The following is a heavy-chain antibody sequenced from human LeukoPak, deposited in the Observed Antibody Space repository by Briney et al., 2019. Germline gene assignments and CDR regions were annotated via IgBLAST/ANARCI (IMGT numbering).Heavy chain of an antibody. CDR3: ATTSAEYYYDSSGEDAFDI. D-gene: IGHD3-22*01. J-gene: IGHJ3*02. Sequence: GESLKISCKGSGYSFTSYWIGWVRQMPGKGLEWMGIIYPGDSDTRYSPSFQGQVTISADKSISTAYLQWSSLKASDTAMYYCATTSAEYYYDSSGEDAFDIWGQGTMATVSS. CDR2: IYPGDSDT. CDR1: GYSFTSYW. V-gene: IGHV5-51*01.